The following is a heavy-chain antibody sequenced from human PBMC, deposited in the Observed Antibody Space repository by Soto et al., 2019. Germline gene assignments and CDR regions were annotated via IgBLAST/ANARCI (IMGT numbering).Heavy chain of an antibody. J-gene: IGHJ4*02. CDR3: ARLRVGSSEFDY. CDR2: IDPSDSCT. CDR1: GYSFTSYW. Sequence: GESLKISCKGSGYSFTSYWISWVRQMPGKGLEWMGRIDPSDSCTNYSPSFQGHVTISADKSISTAYLQWSSLKASDTAMYYCARLRVGSSEFDYWGQGTLVTVSS. V-gene: IGHV5-10-1*01. D-gene: IGHD6-6*01.